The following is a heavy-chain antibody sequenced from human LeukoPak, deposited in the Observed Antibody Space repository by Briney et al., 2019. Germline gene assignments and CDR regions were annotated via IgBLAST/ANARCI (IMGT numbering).Heavy chain of an antibody. V-gene: IGHV4-4*02. CDR1: GDSITNNNW. Sequence: SETLSLTCVVSGDSITNNNWWSWVRQPPGEGLEWVGEIHHSGSTNFNPSLASRVTMSIDTSKNQFSLELTSVTAADTAMYYCAKSGGYGLIDYWGQGTLVTVSS. CDR3: AKSGGYGLIDY. J-gene: IGHJ4*02. D-gene: IGHD1-26*01. CDR2: IHHSGST.